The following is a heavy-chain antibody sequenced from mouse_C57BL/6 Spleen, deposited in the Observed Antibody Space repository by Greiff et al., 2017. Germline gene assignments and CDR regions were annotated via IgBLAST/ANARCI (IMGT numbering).Heavy chain of an antibody. CDR3: ATITTVVVRGDYYAMDY. V-gene: IGHV1-82*01. CDR2: IYPGDGDT. CDR1: GYAFSSSW. D-gene: IGHD1-1*01. J-gene: IGHJ4*01. Sequence: VQLQQSGPELVKPGASVKISCKASGYAFSSSWMNWVKQRPGKGLEWIGRIYPGDGDTNYNGKFKGKATLTADKSSSTAYMQLSSLTSEDSAVYCCATITTVVVRGDYYAMDYWGQGTSVTVSS.